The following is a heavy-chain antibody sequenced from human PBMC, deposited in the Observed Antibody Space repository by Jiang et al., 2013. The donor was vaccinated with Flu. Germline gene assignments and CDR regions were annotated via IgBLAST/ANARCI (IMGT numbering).Heavy chain of an antibody. CDR1: GYPFTWYY. CDR2: INPSDGAT. Sequence: VQSGAEVKKAGASVHLSCKASGYPFTWYYIHWVRQAPGQGFEWMGMINPSDGATTSAHKFQGRVTMTRDASTSTIYIDLTSLRSDDTAFYYCARDRSNRGIISYYFDHWGQGSLV. D-gene: IGHD3-10*01. V-gene: IGHV1-46*01. CDR3: ARDRSNRGIISYYFDH. J-gene: IGHJ4*02.